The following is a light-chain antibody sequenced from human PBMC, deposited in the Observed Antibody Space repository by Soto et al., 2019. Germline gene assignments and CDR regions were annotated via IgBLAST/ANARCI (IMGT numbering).Light chain of an antibody. CDR2: DAS. Sequence: DIQMTQSPSTLSASVGDRVTITCRASQSISSWLAWYQQKPGKVPKLLIYDASSLESGVPSRFSGSGSGTEFTLTICSLQPDDFATYYCQQYNSFPRTFDQGTKVEIK. J-gene: IGKJ1*01. CDR3: QQYNSFPRT. CDR1: QSISSW. V-gene: IGKV1-5*01.